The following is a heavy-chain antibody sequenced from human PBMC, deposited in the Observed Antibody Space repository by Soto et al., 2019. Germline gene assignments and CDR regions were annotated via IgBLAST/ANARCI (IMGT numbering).Heavy chain of an antibody. V-gene: IGHV4-30-2*06. Sequence: SETLSLTCSVSGVPMRYGGYSWSWIRQSPGKGLEWLGYIPHLETTYYNPSLKIRLSLSIDRTRNQFSLSLRSMTAADKAVYYCERGGGYDSFDFWGQGIQVTVSS. D-gene: IGHD2-15*01. CDR3: ERGGGYDSFDF. J-gene: IGHJ4*02. CDR1: GVPMRYGGYS. CDR2: IPHLETT.